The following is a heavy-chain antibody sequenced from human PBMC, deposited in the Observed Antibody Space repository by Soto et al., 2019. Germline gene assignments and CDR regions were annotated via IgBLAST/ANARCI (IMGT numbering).Heavy chain of an antibody. D-gene: IGHD6-19*01. V-gene: IGHV3-30-3*01. CDR1: GFTFSSYA. CDR3: AAAPHSGGWYRCDY. CDR2: ISYDGSNK. J-gene: IGHJ4*02. Sequence: VQLVESGGGVVQPGRSLRLSCAASGFTFSSYAMHWVRQAPGKGLEWVAVISYDGSNKYYADSVKGRFTISRDNSKNTLYRHMNRLRLEDTAVYYSAAAPHSGGWYRCDYWGQGSLVTVS.